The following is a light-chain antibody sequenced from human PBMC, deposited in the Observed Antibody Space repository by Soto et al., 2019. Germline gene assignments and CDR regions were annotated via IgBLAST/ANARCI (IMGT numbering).Light chain of an antibody. Sequence: ELVMTPSPATLSVSPGERATLSCRASQSVSSNLAWYQQKPGQAPRLLIYGASTRATGIPARFSGSGSGTEFTLTISSLQSEDFAVYYCQQYNNWPRWTFGQGTKVDI. CDR1: QSVSSN. J-gene: IGKJ1*01. CDR2: GAS. V-gene: IGKV3-15*01. CDR3: QQYNNWPRWT.